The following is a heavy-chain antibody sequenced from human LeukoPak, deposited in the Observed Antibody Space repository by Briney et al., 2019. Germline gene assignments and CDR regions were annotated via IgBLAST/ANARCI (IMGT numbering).Heavy chain of an antibody. CDR1: GFTFSTYT. Sequence: GGSLRLSCVASGFTFSTYTMNWIRQAPGKGLEWVSGSIGSGGSAFYADSVKGRFTISRDNSKNTLYLQMNSLRAEDTAVYYCAKAGDYSSSWSRWYFDYWGQGTLVTVSS. J-gene: IGHJ4*02. CDR2: SIGSGGSA. D-gene: IGHD6-13*01. V-gene: IGHV3-23*01. CDR3: AKAGDYSSSWSRWYFDY.